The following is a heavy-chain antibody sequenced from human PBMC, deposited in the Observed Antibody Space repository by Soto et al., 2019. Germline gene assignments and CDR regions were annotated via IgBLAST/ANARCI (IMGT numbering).Heavy chain of an antibody. J-gene: IGHJ3*02. CDR3: ARVGTGSSTPLDI. Sequence: GGSLRLSCVGSGFMCTRSTMNWVRQAPGKGLEWVSSITSASDYIFYADSVKGRFTISRDNAKNSLYLQMNSLRAEDTAVYYCARVGTGSSTPLDIWGQGTMVTVSS. V-gene: IGHV3-21*01. CDR2: ITSASDYI. CDR1: GFMCTRST. D-gene: IGHD3-9*01.